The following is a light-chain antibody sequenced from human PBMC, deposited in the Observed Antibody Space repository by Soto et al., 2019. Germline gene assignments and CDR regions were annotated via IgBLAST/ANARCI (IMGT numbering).Light chain of an antibody. CDR2: GAS. CDR3: HQYNNWPPWT. J-gene: IGKJ1*01. CDR1: QSVSSN. V-gene: IGKV3-15*01. Sequence: EIVKTQPPATLSVSPGERATLSCSASQSVSSNLAWYQQKPGQAPRLLIYGASTRATGIPARISGSGSGTEFTLTISSLQSEDYAVYYCHQYNNWPPWTFGQGTKGDIK.